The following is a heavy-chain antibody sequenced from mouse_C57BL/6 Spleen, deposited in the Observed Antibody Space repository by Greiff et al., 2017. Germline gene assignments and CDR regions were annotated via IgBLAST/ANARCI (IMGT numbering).Heavy chain of an antibody. V-gene: IGHV6-6*01. J-gene: IGHJ1*03. CDR1: GFTFSDAW. CDR3: TRPLFTTVVARDWYFDV. CDR2: IRNKANNHAT. D-gene: IGHD1-1*01. Sequence: EVKLEESGGGLVQPGGSMKLSCAASGFTFSDAWMDWVRQSPEKGLEWVAEIRNKANNHATYYAESVKGRFTISRDDSKSSVYLQMNSLRAEDTGIYYCTRPLFTTVVARDWYFDVWGTGTTVTVSS.